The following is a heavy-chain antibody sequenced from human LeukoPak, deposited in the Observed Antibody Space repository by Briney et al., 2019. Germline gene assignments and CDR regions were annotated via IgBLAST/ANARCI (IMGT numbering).Heavy chain of an antibody. J-gene: IGHJ6*03. D-gene: IGHD1-26*01. CDR3: TTVGRVGSYYYYYYMDV. CDR2: IKSKTDGGTT. V-gene: IGHV3-15*01. CDR1: GFTFSNAW. Sequence: GGSLRLSCAASGFTFSNAWMSWVRQAPGKGLEWVGRIKSKTDGGTTDYAAPVKGRFTISRDDSKNTLYLQMNSPKTEDTAVYYCTTVGRVGSYYYYYYMDVWGKGTTVTVSS.